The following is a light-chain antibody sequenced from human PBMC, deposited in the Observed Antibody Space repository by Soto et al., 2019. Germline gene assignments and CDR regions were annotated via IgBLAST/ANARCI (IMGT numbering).Light chain of an antibody. CDR1: QTVKTN. CDR2: AAS. Sequence: EIVMTQSPATLSLSPGEGATLSCRASQTVKTNLDWYQHKPGQAPRLLIYAASTRATGVPDRFSGSGSGTEFTLTISSLQSEDFAVYYCLQYNNWPPLTFGQGTRLEMK. CDR3: LQYNNWPPLT. J-gene: IGKJ5*01. V-gene: IGKV3-15*01.